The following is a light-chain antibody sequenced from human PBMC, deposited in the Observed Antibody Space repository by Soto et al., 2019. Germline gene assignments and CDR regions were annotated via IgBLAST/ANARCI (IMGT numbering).Light chain of an antibody. Sequence: EIVMTQSPVTLSVSPGGRATLSCRASQSISDTLAWYQQKPGQAPRLLIYDASNRATGIPARFSGSGSGTDFTLTISSLEPEDFAVYYCQQRSNWPPITFGGGTKVDIK. CDR2: DAS. CDR1: QSISDT. V-gene: IGKV3-11*01. CDR3: QQRSNWPPIT. J-gene: IGKJ4*01.